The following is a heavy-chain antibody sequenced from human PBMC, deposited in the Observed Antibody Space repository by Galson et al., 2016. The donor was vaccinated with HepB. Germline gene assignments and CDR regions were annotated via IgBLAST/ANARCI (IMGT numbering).Heavy chain of an antibody. V-gene: IGHV3-23*01. J-gene: IGHJ6*04. CDR1: GFTFSDYA. Sequence: SLRLSCAASGFTFSDYAMTWVRQAPGKGLEWVSGITGSGSGTYNGGSVKGRFAISRDNSKNTLFLQMNNLRAEDTALYYCAKVTRPGISAPRYGMDVWGRGTPVTVSS. D-gene: IGHD6-13*01. CDR2: ITGSGSGT. CDR3: AKVTRPGISAPRYGMDV.